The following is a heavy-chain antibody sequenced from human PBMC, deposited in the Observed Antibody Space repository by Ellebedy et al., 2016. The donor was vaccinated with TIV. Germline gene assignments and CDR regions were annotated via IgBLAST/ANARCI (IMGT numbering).Heavy chain of an antibody. J-gene: IGHJ5*01. Sequence: GGSLRLXXAASGFLFNQYGMHWVRQAPGKGLEWVAVIANDGRNKYYGDSVKGRFTISRDNSMNTLYLQMNSLKVEDTAVYYCANMAWGNEDYSVDSWGQGTLVTVSS. CDR1: GFLFNQYG. CDR2: IANDGRNK. CDR3: ANMAWGNEDYSVDS. V-gene: IGHV3-30*18. D-gene: IGHD2-21*01.